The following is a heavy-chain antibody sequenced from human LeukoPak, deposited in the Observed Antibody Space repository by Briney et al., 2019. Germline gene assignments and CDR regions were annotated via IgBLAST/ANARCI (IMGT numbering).Heavy chain of an antibody. D-gene: IGHD1-26*01. Sequence: GGSLRLSCAASGFTFSSYEMNWVRQAPGNGLEWVSYISSGGSTVYYADSVKGRFTISRDNAKNSLYLQMNSLRAEDTAVYYCARVIIVGATGIWGQGTMVTVSS. CDR1: GFTFSSYE. J-gene: IGHJ3*02. CDR2: ISSGGSTV. CDR3: ARVIIVGATGI. V-gene: IGHV3-48*03.